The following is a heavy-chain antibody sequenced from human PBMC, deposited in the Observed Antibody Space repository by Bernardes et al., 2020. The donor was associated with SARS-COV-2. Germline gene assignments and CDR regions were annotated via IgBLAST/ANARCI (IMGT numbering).Heavy chain of an antibody. D-gene: IGHD3-9*01. CDR2: ISSRSSTI. Sequence: GGSLRLSCVASGFTFRSYSMNWVRQVPGKGLEWVSYISSRSSTIYYADSVKGRFTISRDNAKNSLYLQMNSLRAEDTAVYYCARDTIDILTGYPYEGSFDYWGQGTLVTVSS. J-gene: IGHJ4*02. CDR3: ARDTIDILTGYPYEGSFDY. CDR1: GFTFRSYS. V-gene: IGHV3-48*01.